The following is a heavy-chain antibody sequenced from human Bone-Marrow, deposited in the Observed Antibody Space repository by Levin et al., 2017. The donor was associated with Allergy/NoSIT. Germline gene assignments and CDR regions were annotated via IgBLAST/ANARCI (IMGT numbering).Heavy chain of an antibody. D-gene: IGHD1/OR15-1a*01. CDR1: KFMFDDYG. CDR3: VKSLNTMTIHDGFDF. J-gene: IGHJ3*01. V-gene: IGHV3-9*01. CDR2: ISWNSGKT. Sequence: GGSLRLSCATSKFMFDDYGMYWVRQAPGKGLEWVSGISWNSGKTHYADSVKGRFVISRDNGKNSLYLQMNSLRTEDTALYYCVKSLNTMTIHDGFDFWGQGTMVTVSA.